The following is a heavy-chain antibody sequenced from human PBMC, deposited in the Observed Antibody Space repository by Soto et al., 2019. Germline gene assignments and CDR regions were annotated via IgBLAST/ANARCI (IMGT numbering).Heavy chain of an antibody. D-gene: IGHD3-22*01. Sequence: QVQLVESGAEVKKPGASVTVSCKASGYTFTSYYLHWVRQAPGQGLGWMGKINPSGGTTSYAPQFQGSVTMTRDTSTSTVYMELSSLRSEDTAVYYCVRGDYYDSSGYYGDPPYFDYWGQGTLVTVSS. CDR3: VRGDYYDSSGYYGDPPYFDY. CDR2: INPSGGTT. V-gene: IGHV1-46*01. J-gene: IGHJ4*02. CDR1: GYTFTSYY.